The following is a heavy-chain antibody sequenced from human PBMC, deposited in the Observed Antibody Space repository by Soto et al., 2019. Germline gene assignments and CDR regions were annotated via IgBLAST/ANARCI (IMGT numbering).Heavy chain of an antibody. D-gene: IGHD3-3*01. CDR2: IYYSGST. V-gene: IGHV4-59*01. CDR3: ARKVWDFWRGYYTGWFDP. CDR1: GGSISSYY. Sequence: PSETLSLTCTVSGGSISSYYWSWIRQPPGKGLEWIGYIYYSGSTNYNPSLKSRVTISVDTSKNQFSLKLSSVTAADTAVYYCARKVWDFWRGYYTGWFDPWGQGTLVTVSS. J-gene: IGHJ5*02.